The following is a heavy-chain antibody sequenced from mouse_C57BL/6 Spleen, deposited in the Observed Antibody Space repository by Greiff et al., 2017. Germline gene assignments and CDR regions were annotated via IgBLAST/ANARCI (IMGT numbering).Heavy chain of an antibody. V-gene: IGHV14-4*01. Sequence: VQLKESGAELVRPGASVKLSCTASGFNIKDDYMHWVKQRPEQGLEWIGWIDPENGDTEYASKFQGKATITADTSSNTAYLQLSSLTSEDTAVYYCTTRGSLDYWGQGTTLTVSS. D-gene: IGHD1-1*01. J-gene: IGHJ2*01. CDR2: IDPENGDT. CDR3: TTRGSLDY. CDR1: GFNIKDDY.